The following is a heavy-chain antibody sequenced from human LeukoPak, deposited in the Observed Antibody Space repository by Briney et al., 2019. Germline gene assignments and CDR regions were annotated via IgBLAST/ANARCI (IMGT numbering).Heavy chain of an antibody. CDR2: TYYRSKWYN. V-gene: IGHV6-1*01. CDR3: ARDNGDTAMVLNY. Sequence: SQTLSLTCAISGDSVSSNSAAWNWIRQPPSRGLEWLGRTYYRSKWYNDYAVSVKSRITINPDTSKNQFSLQLNSVTPEDTAVYYCARDNGDTAMVLNYWGQGTLVTVSS. D-gene: IGHD5-18*01. CDR1: GDSVSSNSAA. J-gene: IGHJ4*02.